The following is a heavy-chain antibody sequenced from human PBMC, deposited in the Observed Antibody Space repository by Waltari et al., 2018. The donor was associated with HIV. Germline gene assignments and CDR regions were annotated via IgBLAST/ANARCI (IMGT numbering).Heavy chain of an antibody. Sequence: EVQVVESGGCWVQPGGPVGLPGAASGFTFTTYEMNWGRQAPGKGLEWISYISSSGSTIYDADSVKGRFTISRDNAKNSLYLQMNSLRAEDTAVYFCARDGSSYYGLDYWGRGTLVTVSS. J-gene: IGHJ4*02. CDR2: ISSSGSTI. CDR1: GFTFTTYE. V-gene: IGHV3-48*03. CDR3: ARDGSSYYGLDY. D-gene: IGHD1-26*01.